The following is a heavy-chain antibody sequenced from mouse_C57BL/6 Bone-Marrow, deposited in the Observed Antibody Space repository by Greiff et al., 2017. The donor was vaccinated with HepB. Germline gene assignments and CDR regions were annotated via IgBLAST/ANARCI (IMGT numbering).Heavy chain of an antibody. CDR2: IYPRSGNT. D-gene: IGHD1-1*01. CDR3: ARGYSYYYGSSWDY. CDR1: GYTFTSYG. J-gene: IGHJ2*01. V-gene: IGHV1-81*01. Sequence: VQRVESGAELARPGASVKLSCKASGYTFTSYGISWVKQRTGQGLEWIGEIYPRSGNTYYNEKFKGKATLTADKSSSTAYMELRSLTSEDSAVYFCARGYSYYYGSSWDYWGQGTTLTVSS.